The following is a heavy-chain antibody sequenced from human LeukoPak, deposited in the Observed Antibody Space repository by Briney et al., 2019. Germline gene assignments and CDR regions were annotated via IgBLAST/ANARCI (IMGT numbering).Heavy chain of an antibody. J-gene: IGHJ5*02. CDR2: IYHSGST. CDR1: GGSLSSGGDY. CDR3: ASPSPGFDP. Sequence: TLSLTCTVSGGSLSSGGDYWSWIRQHPGKGLEWIGYIYHSGSTYYNPSLKSRVIMSADTSKNQFSLKLSSVTAADTAVYYCASPSPGFDPWGQGTLVTVSS. V-gene: IGHV4-31*03.